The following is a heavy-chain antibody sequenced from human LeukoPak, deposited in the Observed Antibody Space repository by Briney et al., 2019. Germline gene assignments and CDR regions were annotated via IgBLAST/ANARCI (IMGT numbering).Heavy chain of an antibody. CDR1: GFTFSSYS. CDR2: IRSSSSYI. D-gene: IGHD3-10*01. Sequence: GGSLRLSCAAYGFTFSSYSMNWVRQAPGKGLEWVSSIRSSSSYIYYADSVKGRFTISRDNAKNSLYLQMNSLRAEDTAVYYCARGDGSGSYYFDYWGQGTLVTVSS. CDR3: ARGDGSGSYYFDY. V-gene: IGHV3-21*01. J-gene: IGHJ4*02.